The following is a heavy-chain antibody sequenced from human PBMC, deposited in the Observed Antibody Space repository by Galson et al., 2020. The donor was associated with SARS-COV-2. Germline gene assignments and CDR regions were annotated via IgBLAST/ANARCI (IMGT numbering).Heavy chain of an antibody. Sequence: GGSLRLSCAASGFTFSSYAMHWVRQAPGKGLEWVAVISYDGSNKYYADSVKGRFTISRDNSKNTLYLQMNSLRAEETAVYYCARVRGGSYYFGMDVWGQGTTVTVSS. CDR3: ARVRGGSYYFGMDV. J-gene: IGHJ6*02. CDR2: ISYDGSNK. CDR1: GFTFSSYA. D-gene: IGHD1-26*01. V-gene: IGHV3-30*04.